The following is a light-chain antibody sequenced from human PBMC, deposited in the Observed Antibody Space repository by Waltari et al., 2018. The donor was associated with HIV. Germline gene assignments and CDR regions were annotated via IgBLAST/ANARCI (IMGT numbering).Light chain of an antibody. Sequence: IQLTPFPSFLSASVGYSVTTTCRAGQGISTYFAWYQKKPGKAPKLLIYAASTLQSGVPSRFSGSGSGTEFTLTISSLQPEDFATYYCQQVNTAFTFGPGTKVEIK. CDR1: QGISTY. CDR2: AAS. V-gene: IGKV1-9*01. CDR3: QQVNTAFT. J-gene: IGKJ3*01.